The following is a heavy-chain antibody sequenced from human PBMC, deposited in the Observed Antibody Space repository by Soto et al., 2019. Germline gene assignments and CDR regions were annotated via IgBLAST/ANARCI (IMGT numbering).Heavy chain of an antibody. Sequence: KPGGSLRLSCAASGFTFTRYSMNWVRQAPGKGLEWVSSISSTTNYIYYADSMKGRFTVSRDNAKNSVCLEMNSLSAEDTALYYCARESEDLTSNFDYWGQGTLVTVSS. J-gene: IGHJ4*02. CDR2: ISSTTNYI. V-gene: IGHV3-21*01. CDR3: ARESEDLTSNFDY. CDR1: GFTFTRYS.